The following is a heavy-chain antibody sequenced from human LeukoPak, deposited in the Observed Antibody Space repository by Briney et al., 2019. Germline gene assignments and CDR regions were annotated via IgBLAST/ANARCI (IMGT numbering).Heavy chain of an antibody. D-gene: IGHD3-3*01. Sequence: GGSLRLSCVASGFTFSSYGMHWVRQAPGKGLEWVAVIWYDGSNKYYADSVKGRSTISRDNSKNTLYLQMNSLRAEDTAVYYCAREYYDFWSGYYSWYYYYGMDVWGQGTTVTVSS. CDR3: AREYYDFWSGYYSWYYYYGMDV. V-gene: IGHV3-33*01. CDR1: GFTFSSYG. CDR2: IWYDGSNK. J-gene: IGHJ6*02.